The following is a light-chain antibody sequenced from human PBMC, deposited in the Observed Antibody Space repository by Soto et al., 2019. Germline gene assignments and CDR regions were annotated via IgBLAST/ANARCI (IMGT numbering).Light chain of an antibody. CDR1: QSVSSSY. V-gene: IGKV3-20*01. CDR2: GAY. CDR3: QQYGTSPPT. J-gene: IGKJ1*01. Sequence: EIELTQFPGTLSLSPGERATLSCRASQSVSSSYLAWYQQKPGQAPRLVIYGAYNRAAGIPDRFSASGSGTDFTLTISRLEPGDFAVYSCQQYGTSPPTFGQGTKVDIK.